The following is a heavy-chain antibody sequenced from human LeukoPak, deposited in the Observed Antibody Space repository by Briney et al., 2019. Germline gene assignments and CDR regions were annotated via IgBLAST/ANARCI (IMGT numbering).Heavy chain of an antibody. V-gene: IGHV5-51*01. Sequence: GESLKISCKGSGFGGYWLAWMRQMPGQGLEWMGFIYPSDSETKYSPSFQGQVTLSADKSTNTAYLQWDSLKASDTAMYYCAGFGGPSWSRHYYDYWGQGTLVTVPS. J-gene: IGHJ4*02. CDR3: AGFGGPSWSRHYYDY. D-gene: IGHD3-10*01. CDR2: IYPSDSET. CDR1: GFGGYW.